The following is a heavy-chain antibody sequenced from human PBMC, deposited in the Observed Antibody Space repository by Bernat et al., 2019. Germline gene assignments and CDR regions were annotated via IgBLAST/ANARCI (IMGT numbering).Heavy chain of an antibody. J-gene: IGHJ4*02. Sequence: EVQLVESGGGLVKPGGSRRLSCAASGFTFSSYSMNWVRQAPGKGLEWGSSISSRISYISYADSVKGRFTISRDNATTSLYLQMNSLRAEDTAVYFCARGDRSGWYRAGYYFDYWGQGTLVTVSS. D-gene: IGHD6-19*01. V-gene: IGHV3-21*01. CDR1: GFTFSSYS. CDR3: ARGDRSGWYRAGYYFDY. CDR2: ISSRISYI.